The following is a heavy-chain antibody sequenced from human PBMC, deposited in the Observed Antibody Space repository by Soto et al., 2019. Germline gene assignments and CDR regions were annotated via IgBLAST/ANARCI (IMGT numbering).Heavy chain of an antibody. J-gene: IGHJ4*02. V-gene: IGHV3-23*01. D-gene: IGHD5-18*01. Sequence: PGGSLRLSCAASGFTFSSYARSWVRQAPGKGLEWVSALSGSGGSAYYADSVKGRFTISRDISKNTLYLQMNSLRAEDTALYYCAKEGYTYGYYFDYWGQGTQVTVSS. CDR1: GFTFSSYA. CDR2: LSGSGGSA. CDR3: AKEGYTYGYYFDY.